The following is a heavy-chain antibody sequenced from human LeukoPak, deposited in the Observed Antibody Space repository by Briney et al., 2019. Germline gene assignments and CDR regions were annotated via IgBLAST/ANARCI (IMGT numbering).Heavy chain of an antibody. CDR2: INSDGSSA. CDR1: GFTFSSYW. J-gene: IGHJ4*02. CDR3: ARGLSGYASSLGY. D-gene: IGHD6-6*01. V-gene: IGHV3-74*01. Sequence: GGSLRLSCAASGFTFSSYWMHWVRQAPGKGLVWVSRINSDGSSASYADSVRGRFSISRDNAKSTLYLQMNSLRAEDTAVYYCARGLSGYASSLGYWGQGTLVTVSS.